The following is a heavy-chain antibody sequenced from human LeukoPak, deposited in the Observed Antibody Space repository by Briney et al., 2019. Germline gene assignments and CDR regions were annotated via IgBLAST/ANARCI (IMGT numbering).Heavy chain of an antibody. CDR2: ISDSGGIT. V-gene: IGHV3-23*01. Sequence: GGSLRLSCAASGFPFDNYAMNWVRQAAGKGLEWVSLISDSGGITYYADSVKGRFTISRDNSKNTLYLQMNSLRAEDTAVYYCAKSTITGAKPYCFDYWGQGTLVTVSS. J-gene: IGHJ4*02. D-gene: IGHD1-20*01. CDR1: GFPFDNYA. CDR3: AKSTITGAKPYCFDY.